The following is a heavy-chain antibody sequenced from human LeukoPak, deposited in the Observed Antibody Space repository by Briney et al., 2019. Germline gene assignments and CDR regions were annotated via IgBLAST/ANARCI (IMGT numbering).Heavy chain of an antibody. V-gene: IGHV3-30-3*01. CDR3: ARDEGYYFDY. Sequence: GGSLRLSCAASGFTFSSYAMHWVRQAPGKGLEWVAVISYDGSNKYYADSVKGRFTISRDNSKNTLYLQMNSLRAEDTAVYYCARDEGYYFDYWGQGNLVTVSS. CDR1: GFTFSSYA. J-gene: IGHJ4*02. CDR2: ISYDGSNK.